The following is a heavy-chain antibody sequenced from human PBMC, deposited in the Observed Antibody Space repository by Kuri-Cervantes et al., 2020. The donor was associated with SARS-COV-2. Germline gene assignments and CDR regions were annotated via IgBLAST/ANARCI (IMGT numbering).Heavy chain of an antibody. Sequence: SETLSLTSTVSGNSISSGYYWGWIRQPPGKGLEWIGSIYHSGSTYYNPSLKSRVTISVDTSKNQFSLKLSSVSAADTAVYYCARYGVYYYYYYMDVWGKGTTVTVSS. V-gene: IGHV4-38-2*02. CDR1: GNSISSGYY. CDR3: ARYGVYYYYYYMDV. CDR2: IYHSGST. D-gene: IGHD3-3*01. J-gene: IGHJ6*03.